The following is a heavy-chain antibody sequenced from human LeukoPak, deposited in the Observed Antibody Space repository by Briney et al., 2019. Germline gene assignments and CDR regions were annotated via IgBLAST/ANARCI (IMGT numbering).Heavy chain of an antibody. CDR1: GFTLSSNG. CDR2: IRYDGSNK. CDR3: AKDGLDYSGYDYNWFDP. D-gene: IGHD5-12*01. Sequence: PGRSLRPSSAPSGFTLSSNGTHWVRQAPGKGLEWVAFIRYDGSNKYYADSVRGRFTISRDNSKNTLYLQMNSLRAEDTAVYYCAKDGLDYSGYDYNWFDPWGQGTLVTVSS. J-gene: IGHJ5*02. V-gene: IGHV3-30*02.